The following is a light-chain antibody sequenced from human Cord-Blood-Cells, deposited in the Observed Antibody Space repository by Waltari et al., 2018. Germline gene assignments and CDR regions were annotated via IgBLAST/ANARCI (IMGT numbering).Light chain of an antibody. V-gene: IGKV1-33*01. CDR3: QQYDNLPSIT. J-gene: IGKJ5*01. Sequence: DIQMTQSPSSLSASVGDRVTITCQASQDIRNYLNWYQQKPGKAPKLLIYYASNLETGVPSRFSGSGSGTDFTFTISSLQPEDIATYYCQQYDNLPSITFGQGTRLEIK. CDR2: YAS. CDR1: QDIRNY.